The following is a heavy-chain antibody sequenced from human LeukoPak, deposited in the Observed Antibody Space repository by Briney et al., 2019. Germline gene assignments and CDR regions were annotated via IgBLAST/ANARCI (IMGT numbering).Heavy chain of an antibody. Sequence: SETLSLTCTVSGGSISSGGYYWSWIRQHPGKGLEWIGYIYYSGSTYYNPSLKSRVTISVDTSKNQFSLNLSSVTAADTAVYYCARSGGNGPNWFDPWGQGTLVTVSS. CDR3: ARSGGNGPNWFDP. J-gene: IGHJ5*02. V-gene: IGHV4-31*03. CDR1: GGSISSGGYY. D-gene: IGHD4-23*01. CDR2: IYYSGST.